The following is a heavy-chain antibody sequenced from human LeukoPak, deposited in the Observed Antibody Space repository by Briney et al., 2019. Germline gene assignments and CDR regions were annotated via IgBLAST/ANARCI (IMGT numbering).Heavy chain of an antibody. V-gene: IGHV3-73*01. CDR3: ARGYHSFDI. CDR2: IRSKANSYAT. CDR1: GFTFSGSA. J-gene: IGHJ3*02. Sequence: GGSLRLSCAASGFTFSGSAMHWVRQASGKGLEWVGRIRSKANSYATAYAASVRGRFTVSRDESKNLLFVQMNNLKTEDTAVYYCARGYHSFDIWGQGTTVTVSS. D-gene: IGHD5-18*01.